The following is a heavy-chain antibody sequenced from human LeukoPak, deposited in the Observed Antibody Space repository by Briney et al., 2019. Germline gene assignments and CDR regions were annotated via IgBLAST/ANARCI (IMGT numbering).Heavy chain of an antibody. Sequence: PGRSLRLSCAASGVTVSSNFMSWVRQAPGEGLEWGSGISGSGGSTYYADSLKGRFTISRDNSKNTLYLQMNSLRAEDTAVYYCAKEDKIVGAPEYFQHWGQSTLVTVSS. CDR3: AKEDKIVGAPEYFQH. CDR2: ISGSGGST. CDR1: GVTVSSNF. V-gene: IGHV3-23*01. D-gene: IGHD1-26*01. J-gene: IGHJ1*01.